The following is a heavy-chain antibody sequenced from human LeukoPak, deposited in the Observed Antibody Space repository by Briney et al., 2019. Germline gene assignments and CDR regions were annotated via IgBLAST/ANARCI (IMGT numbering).Heavy chain of an antibody. CDR2: IIPILGIA. V-gene: IGHV1-69*04. D-gene: IGHD4-17*01. J-gene: IGHJ4*02. CDR1: GGTFSSYA. Sequence: ASVKVSCKASGGTFSSYAIIWVRQAPGQGLEWMGRIIPILGIANYAQKFQGRVTITADKSTSTAYMELSSLRSEDTAVYYCARVTTGLSFDYWGQGTLVTVSS. CDR3: ARVTTGLSFDY.